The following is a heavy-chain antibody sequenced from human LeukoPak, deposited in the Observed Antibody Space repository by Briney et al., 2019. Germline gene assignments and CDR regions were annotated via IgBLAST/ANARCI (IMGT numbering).Heavy chain of an antibody. CDR1: GFTFTRHG. CDR2: ISYDGSDK. V-gene: IGHV3-30*18. J-gene: IGHJ6*02. Sequence: GGSLRLSCAASGFTFTRHGMHWVRQAPGKGLEWVALISYDGSDKYYADSVKGRFTISRDSSKNRLYLQMNSLRAEDTAVYYCAKVIVPNYYYGMDVWGQGTTVTVSS. CDR3: AKVIVPNYYYGMDV. D-gene: IGHD3-16*02.